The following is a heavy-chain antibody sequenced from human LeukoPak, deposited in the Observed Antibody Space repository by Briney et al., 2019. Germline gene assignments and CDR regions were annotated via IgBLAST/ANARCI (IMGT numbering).Heavy chain of an antibody. V-gene: IGHV3-30-3*01. J-gene: IGHJ4*02. CDR1: GFTFSSYA. CDR3: ARGPLIMITFGGVIVPCYFHY. Sequence: GGSLRLSCAASGFTFSSYAMHWVRQAPGKGLEWVAVISYDGSNKYYADSVKGRFTISRDNSKNTLYLHMNSLRAEDTAVYCCARGPLIMITFGGVIVPCYFHYWGQGTLVTVSS. CDR2: ISYDGSNK. D-gene: IGHD3-16*02.